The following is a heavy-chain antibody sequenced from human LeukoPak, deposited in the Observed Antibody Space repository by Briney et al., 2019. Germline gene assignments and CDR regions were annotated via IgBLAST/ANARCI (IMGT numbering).Heavy chain of an antibody. D-gene: IGHD3-16*01. V-gene: IGHV4-4*02. J-gene: IGHJ4*02. CDR1: GGSIGSRNW. CDR3: ARGIGAADF. Sequence: PSETLSLTCAVPGGSIGSRNWRSWVRQPPGKGLQWIGEIYQSGSSIYNPSLRSRVTMSVDKSKDQLSLKLSSVTAADTAVYYCARGIGAADFWGQGILVTVSS. CDR2: IYQSGSS.